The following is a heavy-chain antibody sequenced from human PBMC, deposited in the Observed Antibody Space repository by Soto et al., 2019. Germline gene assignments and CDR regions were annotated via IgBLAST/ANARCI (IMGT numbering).Heavy chain of an antibody. D-gene: IGHD1-7*01. V-gene: IGHV3-33*01. CDR2: IWHDGGNK. Sequence: QVQLVESGGGVVQPGRSLRLSCVASGFSFSSSGMHWVRQAPGKGLQWVAVIWHDGGNKYNADSVKGRFSMSRDNSKNTIYLQMNSLRVEDTAVYYCARGNWKYGYFDYWGQGTLVTVSS. J-gene: IGHJ4*02. CDR3: ARGNWKYGYFDY. CDR1: GFSFSSSG.